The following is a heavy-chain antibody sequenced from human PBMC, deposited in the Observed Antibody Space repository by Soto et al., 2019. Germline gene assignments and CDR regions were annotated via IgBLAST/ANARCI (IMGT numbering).Heavy chain of an antibody. CDR3: ARGVSAGVDY. V-gene: IGHV1-8*01. Sequence: QVQLVQSGAEVREPGASVKVSCKASGYSFTSLDINWVRQTAGQGLEWMGWMQPSTGRTGYAQKFQGRVTMTRDTSINTADMELTTLTSDDTAFCYCARGVSAGVDYWGQGTLVTVSS. CDR2: MQPSTGRT. D-gene: IGHD1-26*01. J-gene: IGHJ4*02. CDR1: GYSFTSLD.